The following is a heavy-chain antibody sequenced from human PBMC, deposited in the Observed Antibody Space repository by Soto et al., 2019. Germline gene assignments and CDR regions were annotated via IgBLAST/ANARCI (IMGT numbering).Heavy chain of an antibody. CDR2: INHSGST. CDR1: GGSLSGYY. Sequence: SETLSLTCAVYGGSLSGYYWSWIRQPPGKGLEWIGEINHSGSTNYNPSLKSRVTISVDTSKNQFSLKLSSVTAADTAVHYCARGPSRYDYIWGSSRPRYYYYYMDVWGKGTTVTVSS. J-gene: IGHJ6*03. V-gene: IGHV4-34*01. D-gene: IGHD3-16*01. CDR3: ARGPSRYDYIWGSSRPRYYYYYMDV.